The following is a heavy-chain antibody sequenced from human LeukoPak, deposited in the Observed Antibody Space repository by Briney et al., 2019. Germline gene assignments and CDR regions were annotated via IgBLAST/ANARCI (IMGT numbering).Heavy chain of an antibody. J-gene: IGHJ4*02. V-gene: IGHV1-2*02. D-gene: IGHD5-24*01. CDR3: ARDRYGDGFAHFDY. CDR1: GYTFTSYA. CDR2: ITPSGGT. Sequence: ASVKVSCKASGYTFTSYAMHWGRQAPGQGLEWMGWITPSGGTNYPQKFQGRVAITWDTSITTAYMDLSRLTSDDTAVYYCARDRYGDGFAHFDYWGQGALVTVSS.